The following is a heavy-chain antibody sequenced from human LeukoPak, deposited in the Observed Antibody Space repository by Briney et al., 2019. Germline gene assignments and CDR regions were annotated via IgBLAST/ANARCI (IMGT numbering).Heavy chain of an antibody. J-gene: IGHJ4*02. CDR1: GFTFSSYS. CDR2: ISGSGGST. D-gene: IGHD6-19*01. Sequence: GGSLRLSCAASGFTFSSYSMNWVRQAPGKGLEWVSAISGSGGSTYYADSVKGRFTISRDNSKNTLYLQMNSLRAEDTAVYYCAKVCREEAVAGTFDYWGQGTLVTVSS. CDR3: AKVCREEAVAGTFDY. V-gene: IGHV3-23*01.